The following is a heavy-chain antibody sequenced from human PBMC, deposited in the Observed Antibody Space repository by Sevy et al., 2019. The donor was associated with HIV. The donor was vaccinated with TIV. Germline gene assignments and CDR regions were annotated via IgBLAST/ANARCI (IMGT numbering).Heavy chain of an antibody. CDR1: GFTFSTYA. Sequence: GGSLRLSCAASGFTFSTYAMNWVRQAPGKGLEWVSSISRSGRSTYSADSVEGRFTISRDNFKNTLYLQLSSLRVDDTAVYYCAKGYCYGGSCPRDYYYHGMDVWGQGTTVTVSS. J-gene: IGHJ6*02. CDR2: ISRSGRST. V-gene: IGHV3-23*01. D-gene: IGHD2-15*01. CDR3: AKGYCYGGSCPRDYYYHGMDV.